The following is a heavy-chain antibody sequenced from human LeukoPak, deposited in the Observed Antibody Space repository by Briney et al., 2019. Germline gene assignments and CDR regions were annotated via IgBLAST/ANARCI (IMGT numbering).Heavy chain of an antibody. D-gene: IGHD3-3*01. CDR2: IYWDDDK. CDR1: GFSLSTSGVG. Sequence: ESGPALVKPTQTLTLTCTFSGFSLSTSGVGVGWIRQPPGKALEWLALIYWDDDKRYSPSLKSRLTITKDTSKNQVVLTMTNMDPVDTATYYCAHRRAVSGFLEWLFDAFDIWGQGTMVTVFS. V-gene: IGHV2-5*02. CDR3: AHRRAVSGFLEWLFDAFDI. J-gene: IGHJ3*02.